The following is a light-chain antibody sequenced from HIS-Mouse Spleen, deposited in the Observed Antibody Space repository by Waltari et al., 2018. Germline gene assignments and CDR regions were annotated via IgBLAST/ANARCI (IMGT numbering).Light chain of an antibody. V-gene: IGLV3-10*01. J-gene: IGLJ2*01. CDR2: EDS. CDR1: ALPKKY. CDR3: YSTDSSGNHRV. Sequence: SYELTQPPSVSVSPGQTARITCSGDALPKKYAYWYQQKSGQAPVLVIYEDSKRTSGIPARFSGSSAGTMATLTISGAQVEDEADYYCYSTDSSGNHRVFGGGTKLTVL.